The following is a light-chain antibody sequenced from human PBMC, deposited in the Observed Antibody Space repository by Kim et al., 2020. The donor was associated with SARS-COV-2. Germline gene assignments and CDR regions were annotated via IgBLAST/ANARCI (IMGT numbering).Light chain of an antibody. J-gene: IGKJ5*01. Sequence: ASVGERDTITWQASQDVRKYLNWYQEKPGNPPKLLIYDASILETGAPSRCSGSGSGTDFSFTISSLQPEDIATYYCQQYDILPIAFGQGTRLEIK. CDR2: DAS. CDR1: QDVRKY. V-gene: IGKV1-33*01. CDR3: QQYDILPIA.